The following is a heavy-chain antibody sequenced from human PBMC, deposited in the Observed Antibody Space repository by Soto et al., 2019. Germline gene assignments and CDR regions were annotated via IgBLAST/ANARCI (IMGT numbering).Heavy chain of an antibody. CDR1: GFTLSDYW. Sequence: GSLRLSCAASGFTLSDYWMHWVRQAPGKGLVWVSRIKSDGSSTSYADSVKGRFTISRDNAKKTMYLQMNSLREEDTDVYFCKRDWRNVGFDLCGLGTLVTVSA. CDR2: IKSDGSST. D-gene: IGHD1-1*01. V-gene: IGHV3-74*01. CDR3: KRDWRNVGFDL. J-gene: IGHJ5*02.